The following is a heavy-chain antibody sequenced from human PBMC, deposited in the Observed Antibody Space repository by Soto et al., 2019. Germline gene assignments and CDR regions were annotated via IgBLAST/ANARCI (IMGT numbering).Heavy chain of an antibody. Sequence: PGGSLRLSCAASGFTLSTYWMHWVRQVPGKGLVWVSRISSGGSYTNYADSVKGRFTISRDSARNTLFLQINYLTGEHTAVYYRPRTVVDGMAGLGPWGQGTLVTVSS. CDR3: PRTVVDGMAGLGP. D-gene: IGHD2-15*01. CDR1: GFTLSTYW. J-gene: IGHJ5*02. V-gene: IGHV3-74*01. CDR2: ISSGGSYT.